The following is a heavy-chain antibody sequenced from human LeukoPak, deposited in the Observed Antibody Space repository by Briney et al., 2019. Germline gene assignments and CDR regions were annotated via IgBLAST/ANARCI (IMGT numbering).Heavy chain of an antibody. V-gene: IGHV3-66*01. CDR1: GFSVSGHY. D-gene: IGHD6-13*01. Sequence: GGSLRLSCAASGFSVSGHYMNWVRQAPGKGLEWVSVIHSDSSTYYADSVRGRFTISRDNSKNTLYLQMNSLRAEDTAVYYCARDKTAALVDVWGKGTTVTVSS. CDR2: IHSDSST. CDR3: ARDKTAALVDV. J-gene: IGHJ6*04.